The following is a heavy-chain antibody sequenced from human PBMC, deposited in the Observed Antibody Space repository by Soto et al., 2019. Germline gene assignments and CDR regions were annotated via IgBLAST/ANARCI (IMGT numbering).Heavy chain of an antibody. CDR3: ARDGGYCSDTTCLPYYFDY. V-gene: IGHV1-3*01. Sequence: ASVKVSCKASGYTFSSYAMHWVRQAPGQRPEWMGWINAGNGIPKYSQKFQGRVTITRDTSANTAYMELSSLRSEDTAVYFCARDGGYCSDTTCLPYYFDYWGQGTLVTVSS. CDR1: GYTFSSYA. D-gene: IGHD2-2*01. J-gene: IGHJ4*02. CDR2: INAGNGIP.